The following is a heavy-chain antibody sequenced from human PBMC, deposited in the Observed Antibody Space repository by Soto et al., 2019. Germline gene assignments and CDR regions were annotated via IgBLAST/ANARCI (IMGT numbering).Heavy chain of an antibody. V-gene: IGHV1-69*13. J-gene: IGHJ3*02. CDR1: GGTFSSYA. CDR2: IIPIFGTA. D-gene: IGHD6-19*01. Sequence: GASVKVSCKASGGTFSSYAISWVRQAPGQGLEWMGGIIPIFGTANYAQKFQGRVTITADESTSTAYMELSSLRSEDTAVYYCARVGEYSSGPQSGAFDIWGQGTMVTVSS. CDR3: ARVGEYSSGPQSGAFDI.